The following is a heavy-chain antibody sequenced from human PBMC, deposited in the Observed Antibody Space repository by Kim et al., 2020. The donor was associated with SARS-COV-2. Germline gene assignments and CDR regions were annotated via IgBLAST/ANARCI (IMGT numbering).Heavy chain of an antibody. J-gene: IGHJ4*02. CDR3: ARLFAGVGAVGY. CDR1: GGSISSSSYY. V-gene: IGHV4-39*01. D-gene: IGHD7-27*01. CDR2: VYYSGST. Sequence: SETLSLTCTVSGGSISSSSYYWGWIRQPPGKGLEWIGSVYYSGSTYYNPSLKSRVTISVDTSKNQFSLKLSSVTAADTAVYYCARLFAGVGAVGYWGQGT.